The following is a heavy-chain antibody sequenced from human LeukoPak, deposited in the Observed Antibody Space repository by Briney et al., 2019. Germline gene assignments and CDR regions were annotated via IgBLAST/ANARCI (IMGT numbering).Heavy chain of an antibody. V-gene: IGHV3-53*01. CDR2: IYSGGST. CDR3: ASSPSGWFNFVY. D-gene: IGHD6-19*01. CDR1: VFTVSSNY. Sequence: GGSLRLSRAASVFTVSSNYISWVRHAPGKGREWGSVIYSGGSTYYADSVKGRFTISRDNSKNTLYLQMNSLRAEDTAVYYCASSPSGWFNFVYWGHGTLVTVSS. J-gene: IGHJ4*03.